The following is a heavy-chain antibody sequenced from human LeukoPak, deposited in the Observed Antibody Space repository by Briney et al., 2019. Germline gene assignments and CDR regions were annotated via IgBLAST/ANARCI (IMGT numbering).Heavy chain of an antibody. CDR1: GYSISSGYY. J-gene: IGHJ4*02. CDR3: ARWETPNLSHGGYFDY. V-gene: IGHV4-38-2*02. CDR2: IYHSGST. Sequence: PSETLSLTCTVSGYSISSGYYWGWIRQPPGKGLEWIGSIYHSGSTYYNPSLKSRVTISVDTSKNQFSLKLSSVTVADTAVYYCARWETPNLSHGGYFDYWGQGTLVTVSS. D-gene: IGHD1-26*01.